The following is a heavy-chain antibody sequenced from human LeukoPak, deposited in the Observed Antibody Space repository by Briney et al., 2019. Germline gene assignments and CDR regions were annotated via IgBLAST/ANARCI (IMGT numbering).Heavy chain of an antibody. CDR2: IYYSGST. V-gene: IGHV4-59*01. CDR3: ARGSGWARAFDY. D-gene: IGHD6-19*01. CDR1: GGSISSYY. J-gene: IGHJ4*02. Sequence: SGTLSLTCTVSGGSISSYYWSWIRQPPGKGLEWIGYIYYSGSTNYNPSLKSRVTISVDTSKSQFSLKLSSVTAADTAVYYCARGSGWARAFDYWGQGTLVTVSS.